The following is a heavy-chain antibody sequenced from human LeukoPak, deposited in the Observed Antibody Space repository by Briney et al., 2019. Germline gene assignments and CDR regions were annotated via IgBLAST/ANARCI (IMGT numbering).Heavy chain of an antibody. CDR2: INPSGGST. Sequence: ASVKVSCKASGYTFTSYYMHWVRQAPGQGLEWMGIINPSGGSTSYAQKFQGRVTMTRDTSISTAYMELSRLRSDDTAVYYCARDAYGASLDYWGQGTLVTVSS. D-gene: IGHD1-26*01. CDR3: ARDAYGASLDY. V-gene: IGHV1-46*01. J-gene: IGHJ4*02. CDR1: GYTFTSYY.